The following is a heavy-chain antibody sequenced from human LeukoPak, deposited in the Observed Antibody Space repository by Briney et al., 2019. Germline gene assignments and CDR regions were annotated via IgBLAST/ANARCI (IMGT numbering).Heavy chain of an antibody. CDR1: GFTFSSYG. CDR2: ISYDGSNK. J-gene: IGHJ4*02. CDR3: AKDLDTAAAH. D-gene: IGHD5-18*01. Sequence: GGSLRLSCAASGFTFSSYGMHWVRQAPGKGLEWVAVISYDGSNKYYADSVKGRFTISRDNSKNTLYLQMNSLRAEDTAVYYCAKDLDTAAAHWGQGTLVTVSS. V-gene: IGHV3-30*18.